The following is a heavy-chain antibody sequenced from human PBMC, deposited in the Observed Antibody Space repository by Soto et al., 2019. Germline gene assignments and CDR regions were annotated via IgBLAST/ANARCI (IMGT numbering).Heavy chain of an antibody. CDR1: GGSFVAYY. CDR2: INHSGST. D-gene: IGHD1-26*01. CDR3: ARVRVGATYYYYYGMDV. Sequence: SETLSLSWAVYGGSFVAYYWSWIRQPPGKGLEWIGEINHSGSTNYNPSLKSRVTISVDTSKNQFSLKLSSVTAADTAVYYCARVRVGATYYYYYGMDVWGQGTTVTVSS. J-gene: IGHJ6*02. V-gene: IGHV4-34*01.